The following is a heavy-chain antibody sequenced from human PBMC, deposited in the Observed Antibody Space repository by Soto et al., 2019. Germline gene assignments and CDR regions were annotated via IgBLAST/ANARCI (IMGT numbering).Heavy chain of an antibody. CDR1: GFTFSTHA. V-gene: IGHV3-33*01. Sequence: QVQLVESGGVVVQPGRSLRLSCAAAGFTFSTHAMHWVRQAPGKGLEWVAFIWSDGSNKYYADSVKGRATISRDNSKRTVDLQMNSLRAEDTAVYYCARDPPGSGWAFDYWGPGTLVTVSS. CDR3: ARDPPGSGWAFDY. CDR2: IWSDGSNK. J-gene: IGHJ4*02. D-gene: IGHD6-19*01.